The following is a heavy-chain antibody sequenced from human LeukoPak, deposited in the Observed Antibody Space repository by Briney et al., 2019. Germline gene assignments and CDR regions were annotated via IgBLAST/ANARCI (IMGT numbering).Heavy chain of an antibody. Sequence: PGGSLRLSCAASGFIVSDNYMSWVRQAPGKGLEWVSVMYSGGSTYYADSVKGRFTISRDNSKNTLYLQMNSLRAEDTAVYYCTRVGYIDEGIDYWGQGTLVTVSS. CDR3: TRVGYIDEGIDY. D-gene: IGHD5-24*01. V-gene: IGHV3-53*01. CDR2: MYSGGST. J-gene: IGHJ4*02. CDR1: GFIVSDNY.